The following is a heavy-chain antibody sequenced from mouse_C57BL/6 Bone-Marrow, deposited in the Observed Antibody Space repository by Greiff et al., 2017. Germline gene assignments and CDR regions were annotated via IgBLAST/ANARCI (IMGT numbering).Heavy chain of an antibody. CDR2: IDPENGDT. J-gene: IGHJ2*01. CDR3: TTDGYYGDYFDY. D-gene: IGHD2-3*01. CDR1: GFNIKDDY. Sequence: EVQLQQSGAELVRPGASVKLSCAASGFNIKDDYMHWVKQRPEQGLEWIGWIDPENGDTEYASKFQGKATITADTSSNTAYLQLSSLTSEDTAVYYCTTDGYYGDYFDYWGKGTTLTVS. V-gene: IGHV14-4*01.